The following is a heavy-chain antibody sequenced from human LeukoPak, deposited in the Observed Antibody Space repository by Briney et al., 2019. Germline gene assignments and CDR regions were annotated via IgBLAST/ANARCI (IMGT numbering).Heavy chain of an antibody. Sequence: GGSLRLSCAASGFTFDDYGMSWVRQAPGKGLEWVCGINWNGGSTGYAHSVKGRFTISRDHAKNSLYLQMNSLRAEDTALYYCARSPFDYSGSYYYFDYWGQGTLVTVSS. J-gene: IGHJ4*02. D-gene: IGHD1-26*01. CDR2: INWNGGST. V-gene: IGHV3-20*04. CDR1: GFTFDDYG. CDR3: ARSPFDYSGSYYYFDY.